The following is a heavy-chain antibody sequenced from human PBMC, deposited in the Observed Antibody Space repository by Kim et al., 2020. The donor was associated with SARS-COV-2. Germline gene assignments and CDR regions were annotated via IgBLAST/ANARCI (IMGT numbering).Heavy chain of an antibody. Sequence: SETLSLTCTVSGGSISSYHWSWIRQPPGKGLEWIGYIYYSGSTNYNPSLKSRVTISVDTSKNQFSLKLSSVTAADTAVYYCARLLTGYYRFDYWGQGTLVTVSS. CDR1: GGSISSYH. CDR2: IYYSGST. CDR3: ARLLTGYYRFDY. V-gene: IGHV4-59*08. D-gene: IGHD3-9*01. J-gene: IGHJ4*02.